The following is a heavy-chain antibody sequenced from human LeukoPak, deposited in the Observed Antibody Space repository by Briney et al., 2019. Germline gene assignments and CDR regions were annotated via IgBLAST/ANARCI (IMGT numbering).Heavy chain of an antibody. V-gene: IGHV3-20*04. J-gene: IGHJ4*02. CDR3: ARVATIAGGFDY. CDR1: GFTFYDYG. CDR2: INWNGGST. Sequence: GGSLRLSCAASGFTFYDYGMSWVRHAPGKGLEWGSGINWNGGSTGYAHSVKGRFTISRDNAKYSLYLQMNSLRAEDTALYYCARVATIAGGFDYWGQGTLVTVSS. D-gene: IGHD5-12*01.